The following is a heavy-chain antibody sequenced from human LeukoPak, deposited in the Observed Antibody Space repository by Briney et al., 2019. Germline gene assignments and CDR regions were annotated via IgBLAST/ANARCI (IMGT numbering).Heavy chain of an antibody. CDR1: GFTFSSYS. Sequence: GGSLRLSCAASGFTFSSYSMNWVRQAPGKGLEWVSSISSSSSYIYYADSVKGRFTISRDNAKNSLYLQMNSLRAEDTAVYYCARDFSYGSGKRYYFDYWGQGTLVTVSS. CDR3: ARDFSYGSGKRYYFDY. D-gene: IGHD3-10*01. V-gene: IGHV3-21*01. CDR2: ISSSSSYI. J-gene: IGHJ4*02.